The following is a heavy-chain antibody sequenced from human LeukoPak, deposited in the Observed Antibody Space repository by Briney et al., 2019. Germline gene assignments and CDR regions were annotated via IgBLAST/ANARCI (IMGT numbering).Heavy chain of an antibody. Sequence: PGGSLRLSCAASGFTFSNAWMSWVRQGPGKGLEWVGRIKSKIDGGTTDYAAPVKGRFTISRDDSKNTLYLQMNSLKTEDTAVYYCTTDRGARDSWGQGTLVTVSS. CDR3: TTDRGARDS. D-gene: IGHD3-10*01. CDR2: IKSKIDGGTT. CDR1: GFTFSNAW. J-gene: IGHJ5*01. V-gene: IGHV3-15*01.